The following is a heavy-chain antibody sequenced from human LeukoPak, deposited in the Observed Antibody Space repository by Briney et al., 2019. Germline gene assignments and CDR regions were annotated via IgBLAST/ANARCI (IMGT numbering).Heavy chain of an antibody. CDR3: ARQGLRYYYYGIDV. V-gene: IGHV4-59*08. CDR2: IDYSGST. J-gene: IGHJ6*02. D-gene: IGHD4-17*01. CDR1: GGSISSYY. Sequence: SETLSLTCTVSGGSISSYYWSWIRQPPGKGLEWIGNIDYSGSTNYNPSLKSRVTISVDTSKNQVSLKLSSVTAADTAVYYCARQGLRYYYYGIDVWGQGTTVTVPS.